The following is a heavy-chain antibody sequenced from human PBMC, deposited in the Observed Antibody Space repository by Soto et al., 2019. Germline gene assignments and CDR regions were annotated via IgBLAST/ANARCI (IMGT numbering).Heavy chain of an antibody. Sequence: EVQLVESGGGLVQPGGSLRLSCAASGFTFSNSWMNWVRQAPGKGLEWVGRIKSKTDGGTTDYAAPVKGRFTISRDHSKNTLYLQMNSLKTEDTALYYCTTFSSGSFYYSYGMDVWGQGTTVTVSS. CDR3: TTFSSGSFYYSYGMDV. V-gene: IGHV3-15*07. CDR1: GFTFSNSW. CDR2: IKSKTDGGTT. D-gene: IGHD6-13*01. J-gene: IGHJ6*02.